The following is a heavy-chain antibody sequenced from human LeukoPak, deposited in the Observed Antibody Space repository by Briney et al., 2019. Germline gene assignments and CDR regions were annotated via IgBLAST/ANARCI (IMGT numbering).Heavy chain of an antibody. Sequence: GGSLRLSCAASGFTFDDYAMHWVRQAPGKGLEWFSGISWNSGSIGYADSVKGRFTISRDNAKNSLYLQMNGLRAEDTALYYCAKDITYGSGSYYGAFDIWGQGTMVTVSS. CDR2: ISWNSGSI. J-gene: IGHJ3*02. D-gene: IGHD3-10*01. CDR1: GFTFDDYA. CDR3: AKDITYGSGSYYGAFDI. V-gene: IGHV3-9*01.